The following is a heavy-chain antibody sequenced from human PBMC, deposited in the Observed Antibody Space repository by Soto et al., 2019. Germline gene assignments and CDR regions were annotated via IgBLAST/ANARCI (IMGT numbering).Heavy chain of an antibody. CDR1: GGTFSSYA. J-gene: IGHJ6*02. CDR3: ARDSGRVMGPPDCSGGSCYYYYYYGMDV. Sequence: EASVKVSCKASGGTFSSYAISWVRQAPGQGREWMGGIIPIFGTANYAQKFQGRVTITADESTSTAYMELSSLRSEDTAVYYCARDSGRVMGPPDCSGGSCYYYYYYGMDVWGQGXTVTVYS. CDR2: IIPIFGTA. D-gene: IGHD2-15*01. V-gene: IGHV1-69*13.